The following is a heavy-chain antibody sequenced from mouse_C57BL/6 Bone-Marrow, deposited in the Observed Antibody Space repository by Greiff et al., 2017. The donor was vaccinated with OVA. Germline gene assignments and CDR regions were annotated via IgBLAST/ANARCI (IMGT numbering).Heavy chain of an antibody. CDR2: IRSKSNNYAT. Sequence: GGGLVQPKGSLKLSCAASGFSFNTYAMNWVRQAPGKGLEWVARIRSKSNNYATYYADSVKDRFTISRDDSESMLYLQMNNLKTEDTAMYYCVRQGNWYFDVWGTGTTVTVSS. CDR1: GFSFNTYA. J-gene: IGHJ1*03. V-gene: IGHV10-1*01. CDR3: VRQGNWYFDV.